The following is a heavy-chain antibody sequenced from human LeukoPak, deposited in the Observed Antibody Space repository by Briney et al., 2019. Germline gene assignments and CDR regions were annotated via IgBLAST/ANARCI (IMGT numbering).Heavy chain of an antibody. CDR2: IYDSGST. J-gene: IGHJ4*02. CDR3: ARGYCSSGSCLSDY. D-gene: IGHD2-15*01. V-gene: IGHV4-39*07. CDR1: GGSIRSSYYY. Sequence: SETLSLTCTVSGGSIRSSYYYWGWIRQPPGKGLEWIGSIYDSGSTYYNPSLKSRVTISVDTSKNQFSLKLSSVTAADTAVYYCARGYCSSGSCLSDYWGQGTLVTVSS.